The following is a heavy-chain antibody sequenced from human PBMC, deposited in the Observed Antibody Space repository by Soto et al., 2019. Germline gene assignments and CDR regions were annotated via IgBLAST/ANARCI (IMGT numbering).Heavy chain of an antibody. Sequence: EVQLVESGGGLVQPGGSLRLSCVASGFTFSNYWMHWVRQAPGKGLVWVSRIKTDGSSTYYADSVKGRFTISRDNAKNTLYLQMNSLRAEDTAVYYCAKDWAPTLIRCSADCTTWGQGTLVTVSS. CDR2: IKTDGSST. V-gene: IGHV3-74*01. CDR3: AKDWAPTLIRCSADCTT. J-gene: IGHJ5*02. D-gene: IGHD2-21*01. CDR1: GFTFSNYW.